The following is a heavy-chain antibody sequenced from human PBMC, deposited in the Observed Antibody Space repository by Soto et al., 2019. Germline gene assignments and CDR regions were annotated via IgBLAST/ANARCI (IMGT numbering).Heavy chain of an antibody. D-gene: IGHD3-9*01. CDR1: GGSTSSYS. CDR3: ARVSLTGFSYGGYGMDV. Sequence: ETLSLTCTVSGGSTSSYSWSWIRQXPGKGLEWIGYIHYSGSTNYNPSLKSRVTISVDTSKNQFSLKLSSVTAADTAVYYCARVSLTGFSYGGYGMDVWGQGTTVTVSS. V-gene: IGHV4-59*01. CDR2: IHYSGST. J-gene: IGHJ6*02.